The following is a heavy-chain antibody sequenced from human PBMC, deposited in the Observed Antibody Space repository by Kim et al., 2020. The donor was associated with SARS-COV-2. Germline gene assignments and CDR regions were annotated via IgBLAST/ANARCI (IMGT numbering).Heavy chain of an antibody. CDR1: GFTFSSYA. V-gene: IGHV3-23*01. CDR3: AKPTKIISSGYYFDF. CDR2: ISGSGGSI. J-gene: IGHJ4*02. Sequence: GGSLRLSCAASGFTFSSYAMSWVRQAPGKGLEWVSCISGSGGSIFYADSVKGRFTISRDSSKTAVYLQMNSLRAEDTAVYYCAKPTKIISSGYYFDFWGQGTRLPVSS. D-gene: IGHD2-2*01.